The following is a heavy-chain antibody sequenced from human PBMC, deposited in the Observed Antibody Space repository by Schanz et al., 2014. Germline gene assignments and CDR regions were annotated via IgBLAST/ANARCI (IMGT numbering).Heavy chain of an antibody. CDR1: GFIFSAYT. CDR3: ARPSDSSWYMDV. J-gene: IGHJ6*03. V-gene: IGHV3-48*01. CDR2: ISSSSSTI. Sequence: EVQLVESGGGLVKPGESLRLSCAASGFIFSAYTMNWVRQAPGKGLEWVSYISSSSSTIYYADSVKGRFTISRDNAKNSLYLQMNSLRAEDTGVYYCARPSDSSWYMDVWGKGTTVTVSS. D-gene: IGHD2-21*02.